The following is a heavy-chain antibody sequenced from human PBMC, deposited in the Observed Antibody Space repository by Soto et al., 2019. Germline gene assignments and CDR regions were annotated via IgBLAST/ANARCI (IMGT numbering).Heavy chain of an antibody. CDR3: ARDDYKDGGNNWFDP. J-gene: IGHJ5*02. V-gene: IGHV4-4*07. D-gene: IGHD3-16*01. CDR2: MYTKERT. Sequence: LSLTCTVSGGSMTNYYWSWIRQPAGKGLEWIGRMYTKERTNYNLSFKSRVTMSVDTSKNQFSLKLNAVTAADTAVYYCARDDYKDGGNNWFDPWGQGTLVTVSS. CDR1: GGSMTNYY.